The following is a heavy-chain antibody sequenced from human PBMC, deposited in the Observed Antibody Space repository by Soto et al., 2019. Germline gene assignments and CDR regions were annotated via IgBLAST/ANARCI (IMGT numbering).Heavy chain of an antibody. Sequence: PSETLSLTCTVSGGSISSYYWSWIRQPPGKGLEWIGYNYYSGSTNYNPSLKSRVTISVDTSKNQFSLKLSSVTAADTAVYYCARDRTTAGSPYNWFDPWGQGTLVTVSS. CDR3: ARDRTTAGSPYNWFDP. V-gene: IGHV4-59*01. CDR2: NYYSGST. J-gene: IGHJ5*02. D-gene: IGHD4-17*01. CDR1: GGSISSYY.